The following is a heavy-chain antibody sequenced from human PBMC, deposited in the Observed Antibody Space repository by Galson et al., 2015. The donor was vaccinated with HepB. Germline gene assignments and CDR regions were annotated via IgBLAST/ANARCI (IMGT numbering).Heavy chain of an antibody. D-gene: IGHD2-2*01. J-gene: IGHJ4*02. Sequence: SESLSLTCAVSGYSISSGYHWGWVRQPPGKGLEWIGSINHSGSTNYNPSLKSRVTISVDTSKNQFSLKLSSVTAADTAVYYCARQQDVPATARYFDYWGQGTLVTVSS. CDR3: ARQQDVPATARYFDY. V-gene: IGHV4-38-2*01. CDR2: INHSGST. CDR1: GYSISSGYH.